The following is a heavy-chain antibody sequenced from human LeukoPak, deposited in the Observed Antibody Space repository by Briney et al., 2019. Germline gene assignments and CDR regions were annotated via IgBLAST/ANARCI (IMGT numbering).Heavy chain of an antibody. V-gene: IGHV6-1*01. D-gene: IGHD6-13*01. CDR1: GDSVSSNSAT. CDR3: ARGSSSSSWYFDY. CDR2: TYYRSKWYN. Sequence: SQTLSLTCALSGDSVSSNSATWTWIRQSPSRGLEWLGRTYYRSKWYNDYAVSVKGRITINPDTSKNQFSLQLNSVTPEDTAVYYCARGSSSSSWYFDYWGQGTLVTVSS. J-gene: IGHJ4*02.